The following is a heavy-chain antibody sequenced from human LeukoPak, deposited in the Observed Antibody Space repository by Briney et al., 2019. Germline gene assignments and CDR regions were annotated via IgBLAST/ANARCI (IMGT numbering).Heavy chain of an antibody. CDR3: ARKVEVGAFDI. CDR1: GGSISNYY. J-gene: IGHJ3*02. Sequence: PSETLSLTCTVSGGSISNYYWSWIRQSPVKGLEWIGFIYYSGSTNYNPSLKSRVTISVDTSKNQFSLKLSSVTAADTAVYYCARKVEVGAFDIWGQGTMVTVSS. V-gene: IGHV4-59*01. CDR2: IYYSGST. D-gene: IGHD2-15*01.